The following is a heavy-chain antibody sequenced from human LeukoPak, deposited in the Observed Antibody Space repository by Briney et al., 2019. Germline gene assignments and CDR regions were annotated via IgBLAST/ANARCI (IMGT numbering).Heavy chain of an antibody. J-gene: IGHJ1*01. Sequence: GGSLRLSCAASGFTFSSYAMSRVRQAPGKGLEWVSAISGSGGSTYYADSVKGRFTISRDNSKNTLYLQMNSLRAEDTAVYYCAKDPGRLRHTYFQHWGQGTLVTVSS. CDR3: AKDPGRLRHTYFQH. V-gene: IGHV3-23*01. CDR2: ISGSGGST. D-gene: IGHD3-16*01. CDR1: GFTFSSYA.